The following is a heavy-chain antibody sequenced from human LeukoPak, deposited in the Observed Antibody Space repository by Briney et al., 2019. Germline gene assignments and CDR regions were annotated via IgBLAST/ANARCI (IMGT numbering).Heavy chain of an antibody. CDR2: MYYSGST. D-gene: IGHD1-7*01. Sequence: SETLSLTCAVYGGSFSGYYWSWIRQVPGKGLEWIGYMYYSGSTNYNPSLKSRVTISTDTSKNQLSLKLSSVTAADTAVYYCAVLGNYALNYWGQGTLVTVSS. J-gene: IGHJ4*02. V-gene: IGHV4-59*01. CDR3: AVLGNYALNY. CDR1: GGSFSGYY.